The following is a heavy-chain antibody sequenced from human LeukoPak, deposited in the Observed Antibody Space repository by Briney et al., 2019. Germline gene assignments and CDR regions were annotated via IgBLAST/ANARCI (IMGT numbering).Heavy chain of an antibody. V-gene: IGHV3-48*01. CDR1: GFPFSSYS. J-gene: IGHJ4*02. CDR2: ISSSSGTM. CDR3: ARGLESWFYFDY. D-gene: IGHD3-10*01. Sequence: GGSLRLSCAASGFPFSSYSMNWVRQAPGKGLEWVSFISSSSGTMNYADSVKGRFTISRDNAKNSLYLQMNSLRAEDTAVYYCARGLESWFYFDYWGQGTLVTVSS.